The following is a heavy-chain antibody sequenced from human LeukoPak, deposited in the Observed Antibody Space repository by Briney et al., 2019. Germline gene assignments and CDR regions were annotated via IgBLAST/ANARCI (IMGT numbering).Heavy chain of an antibody. V-gene: IGHV3-30*02. J-gene: IGHJ6*04. CDR1: GFTFSNYG. CDR2: IQYDGSNK. CDR3: AKDGAGYVMDV. D-gene: IGHD3-9*01. Sequence: PGGSLRLSCAASGFTFSNYGVHWVRQAPGKGLEWVAFIQYDGSNKYYVDSVKGRFTISRDNSKNTLYLKMNSLRAEDTAVYFCAKDGAGYVMDVWGKGTTVTVSS.